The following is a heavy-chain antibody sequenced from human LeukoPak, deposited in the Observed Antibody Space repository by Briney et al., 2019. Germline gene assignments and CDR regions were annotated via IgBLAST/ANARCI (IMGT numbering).Heavy chain of an antibody. J-gene: IGHJ6*04. CDR2: TYSNGRT. D-gene: IGHD3-22*01. Sequence: GGSLRLSCAASGFTVSSNYMSWVRQAPREGLGWVSVTYSNGRTYYEDSVKGRFTISRNISKNTLYLQMNSLRAEDTAVYYCAKVSHYYDSSGFMDVWGKGTTVTVSS. V-gene: IGHV3-66*03. CDR1: GFTVSSNY. CDR3: AKVSHYYDSSGFMDV.